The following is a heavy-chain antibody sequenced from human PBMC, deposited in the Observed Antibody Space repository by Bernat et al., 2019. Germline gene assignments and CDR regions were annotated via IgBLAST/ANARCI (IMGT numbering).Heavy chain of an antibody. V-gene: IGHV3-48*02. Sequence: EGKRGEAGGGGGQPGGSLRLSGAASGFRSSTYGMNWVRQAPGKGLDWVSYISSSSSNMHYADSVKGRFIISRDNAKNSLYLQMNSLRDEDTAVYYCAREYSTSSGRAFDYWGQGTLVTVSS. D-gene: IGHD6-6*01. CDR1: GFRSSTYG. CDR3: AREYSTSSGRAFDY. J-gene: IGHJ4*02. CDR2: ISSSSSNM.